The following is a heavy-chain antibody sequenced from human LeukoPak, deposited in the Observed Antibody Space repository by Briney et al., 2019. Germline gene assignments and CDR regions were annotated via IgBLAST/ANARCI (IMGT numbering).Heavy chain of an antibody. J-gene: IGHJ4*02. CDR3: ARGWRAARPGGYFDY. CDR2: IYTSGST. V-gene: IGHV4-61*02. Sequence: SQTLSLTCTVSGGSISSGSYYWSWIRQPAGKGLEWIGRIYTSGSTNYNPSLKSRVTISVDTSKNQFSLKLSSVTAADTAVYYCARGWRAARPGGYFDYWGQGTLVTVSS. D-gene: IGHD6-6*01. CDR1: GGSISSGSYY.